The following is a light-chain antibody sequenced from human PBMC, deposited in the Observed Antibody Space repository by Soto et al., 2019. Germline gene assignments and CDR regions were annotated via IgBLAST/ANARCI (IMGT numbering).Light chain of an antibody. J-gene: IGKJ2*01. CDR3: QQYSSWYT. CDR1: QTITNN. Sequence: VVLTQSPATLSVSPGARATLSCRASQTITNNYLAWYQQKPGQAPRLLIFGASVRATGIPDRFSGSGSGTEFTLTISSPQSGDLGVYYCQQYSSWYTFGQGTKLEIK. V-gene: IGKV3D-15*01. CDR2: GAS.